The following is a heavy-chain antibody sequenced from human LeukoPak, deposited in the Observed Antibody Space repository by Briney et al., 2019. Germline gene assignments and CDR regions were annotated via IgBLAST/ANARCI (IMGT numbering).Heavy chain of an antibody. D-gene: IGHD3-22*01. Sequence: ASVKVSCKASGYTFTSYAMHWVRQAPGQRLEWMGWINAGNGNTKYSQKFQGRVTMTEDTSTDTAYMELSSLRSEDTAVYYCATEHYYDSSGYSWGQGTLVTVSS. CDR1: GYTFTSYA. CDR2: INAGNGNT. V-gene: IGHV1-3*01. CDR3: ATEHYYDSSGYS. J-gene: IGHJ5*02.